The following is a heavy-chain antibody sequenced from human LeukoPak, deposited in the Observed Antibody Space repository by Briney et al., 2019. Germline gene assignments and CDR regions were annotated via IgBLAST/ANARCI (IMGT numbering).Heavy chain of an antibody. CDR1: GFTFSSYG. J-gene: IGHJ4*02. CDR2: IRYDGSNK. V-gene: IGHV3-30*02. CDR3: AKDIIDYDSSGYYYDY. D-gene: IGHD3-22*01. Sequence: GGSLRLSCAASGFTFSSYGMHWVRQAPGKGLEWVAFIRYDGSNKYYADSVKGRFTISRDNSKNTLYLQTNSLRAEDTAVYYCAKDIIDYDSSGYYYDYWGQGTLVTVSS.